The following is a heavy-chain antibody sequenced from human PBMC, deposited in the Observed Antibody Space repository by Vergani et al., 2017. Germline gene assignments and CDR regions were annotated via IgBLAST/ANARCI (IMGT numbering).Heavy chain of an antibody. J-gene: IGHJ5*02. Sequence: EVQLVESGGGLVQPGGSLRLSCAASGFIFSHYWMSWVRQAPGKGLEWVANINQDGSEKYYVDSVKGRFTISRDNAKNSLYLQMNSLRAEDTALYYCARGNYYGSGTYVDPWGQGTLVTVSS. CDR3: ARGNYYGSGTYVDP. D-gene: IGHD3-10*01. V-gene: IGHV3-7*01. CDR2: INQDGSEK. CDR1: GFIFSHYW.